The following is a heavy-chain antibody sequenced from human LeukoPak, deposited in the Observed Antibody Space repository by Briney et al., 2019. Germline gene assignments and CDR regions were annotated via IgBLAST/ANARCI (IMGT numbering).Heavy chain of an antibody. Sequence: GASVKVSCKASGYTFTSYYMHWVRQAPGQGLEWMGIINPSGGSTSYAQKFQGRVTMTRDTSTSTVYMELSSLRSEDTAVYYCARGLGIAVAGLYFDYWGQGTLATVSS. CDR3: ARGLGIAVAGLYFDY. V-gene: IGHV1-46*01. J-gene: IGHJ4*02. CDR2: INPSGGST. CDR1: GYTFTSYY. D-gene: IGHD6-19*01.